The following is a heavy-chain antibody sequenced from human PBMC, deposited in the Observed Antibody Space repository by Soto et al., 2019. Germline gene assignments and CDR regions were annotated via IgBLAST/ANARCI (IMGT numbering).Heavy chain of an antibody. Sequence: LRPSCAASGVNGNASYMSWVRQAPGKELEWVSLIYSGGRTHHADSVKGRFIISRDNSKNTLFLQMNSLRAEDTAVYYCARGAGYCNGGTCYYFDFWGQGTLVTISS. CDR1: GVNGNASY. CDR3: ARGAGYCNGGTCYYFDF. D-gene: IGHD2-15*01. V-gene: IGHV3-53*01. CDR2: IYSGGRT. J-gene: IGHJ4*02.